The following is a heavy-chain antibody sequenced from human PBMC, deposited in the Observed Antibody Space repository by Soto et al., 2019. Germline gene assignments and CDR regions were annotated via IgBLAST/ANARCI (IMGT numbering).Heavy chain of an antibody. V-gene: IGHV3-30*03. CDR2: ISDDGSNK. CDR3: ARDVWETTSRYYGLDL. J-gene: IGHJ6*02. CDR1: GFTFSNYG. D-gene: IGHD1-26*01. Sequence: GGSLRLSCAASGFTFSNYGMHWVRQAPGKGLEWVAFISDDGSNKYYADPVKGRFTMSRDNSKKTLFLEMKGLGVEDTAVYFCARDVWETTSRYYGLDLWGLGTTVTVSS.